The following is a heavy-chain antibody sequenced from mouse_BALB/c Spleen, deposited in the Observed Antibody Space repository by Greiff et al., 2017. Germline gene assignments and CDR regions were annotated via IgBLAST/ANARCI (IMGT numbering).Heavy chain of an antibody. D-gene: IGHD4-1*01. CDR2: ISSGGGNT. CDR1: GFTFSSYT. V-gene: IGHV5-9*03. J-gene: IGHJ1*01. CDR3: ARGVTGTYFDV. Sequence: EVQGVESGGGLVKPGGSLKLSCAASGFTFSSYTMSWVRQTPEKRLEWVATISSGGGNTYYPDSVKGRFTISRDNAKNNLYLQMSSLRSEDTALYYCARGVTGTYFDVWGAGTTVTVSS.